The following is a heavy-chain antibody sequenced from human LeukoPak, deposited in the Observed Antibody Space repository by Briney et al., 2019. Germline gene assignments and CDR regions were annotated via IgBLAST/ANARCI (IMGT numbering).Heavy chain of an antibody. J-gene: IGHJ4*02. CDR2: ISSSSSII. CDR3: ARDYDFWSGYYTGIFDY. Sequence: PGGSLRLSCAASGFIFSNYGMNWVRQAPGKGLEWVSYISSSSSIIYYADSVKGRFTISRDNAKNSLYLQMNSLRAEDTAVYYCARDYDFWSGYYTGIFDYWGQGTLVTVSS. D-gene: IGHD3-3*01. V-gene: IGHV3-48*01. CDR1: GFIFSNYG.